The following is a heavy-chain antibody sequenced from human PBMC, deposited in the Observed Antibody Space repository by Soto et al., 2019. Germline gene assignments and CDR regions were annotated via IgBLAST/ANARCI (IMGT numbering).Heavy chain of an antibody. V-gene: IGHV3-30-3*01. D-gene: IGHD1-26*01. CDR1: GFTFSNDI. CDR2: ISSDGTNR. CDR3: ARYDDNGSDCDLAY. J-gene: IGHJ4*02. Sequence: QVQLVESGGGVVQPGGSLRLSCAVSGFTFSNDIMHWVRQAPGKGLEWVALISSDGTNRYYADSVKGRFTTSRDNAKNTMYLQMNSLRVEDTATYDCARYDDNGSDCDLAYWGQGALVTVSS.